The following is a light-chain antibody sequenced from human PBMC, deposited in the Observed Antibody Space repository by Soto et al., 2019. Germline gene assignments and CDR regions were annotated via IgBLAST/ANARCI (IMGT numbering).Light chain of an antibody. V-gene: IGLV2-11*01. J-gene: IGLJ1*01. CDR3: CSYAGPYFHYV. CDR2: DVS. CDR1: SSDVGGYNY. Sequence: QSALTQPRSVSGSPGQSVTISCTGTSSDVGGYNYVSWYQQHPGKAPELMIYDVSKRPSGVPDRFSGSKSGNTASLTISGLQPEDEADYSCCSYAGPYFHYVFGSGTKVTVL.